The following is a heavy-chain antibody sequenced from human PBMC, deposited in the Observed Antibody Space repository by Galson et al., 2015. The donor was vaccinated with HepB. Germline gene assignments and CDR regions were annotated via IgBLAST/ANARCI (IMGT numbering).Heavy chain of an antibody. CDR2: ISWDGGST. Sequence: SLRLSCAASGFTFDDYTMHWVRQAPGKGLEWVSLISWDGGSTYYADSVKGRFTISRDNSKNSLYLQMNSLRTEDTALYYCAKDGGRAAMDSYFDYWGPGTLVTVSS. CDR3: AKDGGRAAMDSYFDY. V-gene: IGHV3-43*01. J-gene: IGHJ4*02. CDR1: GFTFDDYT. D-gene: IGHD5-18*01.